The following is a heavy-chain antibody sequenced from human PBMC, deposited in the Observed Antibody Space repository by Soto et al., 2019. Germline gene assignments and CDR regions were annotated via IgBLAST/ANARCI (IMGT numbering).Heavy chain of an antibody. V-gene: IGHV1-2*02. D-gene: IGHD5-18*01. CDR2: INPNSGGT. Sequence: QVQLVPAGAEVKKPGAAVKVSCKASGYTFTGYYLHWVRQAPGQGPAWMGWINPNSGGTNYAQKFQGRVTMTRDTSISTAYMELSRLRSDDTAVYYCARDLPQKGLWVLDYYYYYGMDVLGQGTTGPGSS. CDR3: ARDLPQKGLWVLDYYYYYGMDV. CDR1: GYTFTGYY. J-gene: IGHJ6*02.